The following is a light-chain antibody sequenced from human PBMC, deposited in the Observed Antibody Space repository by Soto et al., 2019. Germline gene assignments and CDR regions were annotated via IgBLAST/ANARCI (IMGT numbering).Light chain of an antibody. J-gene: IGKJ1*01. V-gene: IGKV3-20*01. Sequence: EIVLTQSPGTLSLSPGERATLSCRASQSVGSNFLAWYQQKPGQAPRLFIYGASSRATGIPDRFSGSGSGTDFTLTISRLEPEDFAVYYCQRYGSSPWTFGQGTEVEIK. CDR1: QSVGSNF. CDR2: GAS. CDR3: QRYGSSPWT.